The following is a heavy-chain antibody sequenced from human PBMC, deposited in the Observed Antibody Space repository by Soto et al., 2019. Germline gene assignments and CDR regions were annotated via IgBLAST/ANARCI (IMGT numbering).Heavy chain of an antibody. D-gene: IGHD3-10*01. CDR1: GFTLQDYA. CDR2: LIGGHYGT. CDR3: EKANSTGDIDWFDT. J-gene: IGHJ5*02. Sequence: GGSLRLSCTASGFTLQDYAMAWVRQAPGKGLEWVSTLIGGHYGTAYSYSVKGRFTVSRDNSKNCLYLQMNSLGVEDTAMYFCEKANSTGDIDWFDTWGQGSLVTVSS. V-gene: IGHV3-23*01.